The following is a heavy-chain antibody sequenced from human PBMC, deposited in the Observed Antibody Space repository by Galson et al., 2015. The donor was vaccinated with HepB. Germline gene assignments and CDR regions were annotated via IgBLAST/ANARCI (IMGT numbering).Heavy chain of an antibody. Sequence: SVKVSCKASGYTFTTYFMHWVRQAPGQGLEWMGIINPSGGGAAYAQKFQGRLTMTRDTSTSTVYMELSSLRSEDTAVYYCARGPTYYYGSGSFFDYWGQGTLVSVSS. J-gene: IGHJ4*02. CDR1: GYTFTTYF. V-gene: IGHV1-46*01. CDR2: INPSGGGA. CDR3: ARGPTYYYGSGSFFDY. D-gene: IGHD3-10*01.